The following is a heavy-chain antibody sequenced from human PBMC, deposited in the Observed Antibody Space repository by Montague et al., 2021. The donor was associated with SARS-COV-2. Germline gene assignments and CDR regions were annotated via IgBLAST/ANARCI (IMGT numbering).Heavy chain of an antibody. CDR2: INHTGSA. Sequence: SETLSLTCAVYSGSFSDYYWSWIRQSPGKGLEWIGEINHTGSATYNPSLKGRVTISGDTSKNQFSLKLQSVTPADTGVYYCAGGQVTISGGLICTRAAGHLDGWGQGTSVTVSS. CDR1: SGSFSDYY. V-gene: IGHV4-34*01. J-gene: IGHJ6*02. CDR3: AGGQVTISGGLICTRAAGHLDG. D-gene: IGHD3-3*01.